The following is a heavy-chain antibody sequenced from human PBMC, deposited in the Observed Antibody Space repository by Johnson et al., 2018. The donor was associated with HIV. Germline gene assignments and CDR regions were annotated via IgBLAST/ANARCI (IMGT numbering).Heavy chain of an antibody. V-gene: IGHV3-13*01. Sequence: VQLVESGGGLVQPGGSLRLSCAASGFTFSNYDMHWVRQTTEKGLELVSAIGTAGDTYYPDSVQGRFTISRENAKNSLYLQMNSLRAGDTAVYFCVRVAAGSSGYYRDAFDIWGQGTMVTVSS. CDR2: IGTAGDT. CDR3: VRVAAGSSGYYRDAFDI. J-gene: IGHJ3*02. D-gene: IGHD3-22*01. CDR1: GFTFSNYD.